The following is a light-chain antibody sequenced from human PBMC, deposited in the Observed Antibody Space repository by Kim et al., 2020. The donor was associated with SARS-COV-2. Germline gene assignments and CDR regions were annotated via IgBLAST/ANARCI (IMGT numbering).Light chain of an antibody. J-gene: IGKJ2*01. CDR3: MQGTHWPYT. V-gene: IGKV2-30*01. CDR2: KIS. Sequence: DVVMTQSPLSLPVTVGQPASISCRSSQSLVNSDGNTYLNWFQQRPGQSPRRIIYKISDRDSGVPDRFSGSGSGTDFTLKISRVEAEDVGVYYCMQGTHWPYTFCQGTKLEI. CDR1: QSLVNSDGNTY.